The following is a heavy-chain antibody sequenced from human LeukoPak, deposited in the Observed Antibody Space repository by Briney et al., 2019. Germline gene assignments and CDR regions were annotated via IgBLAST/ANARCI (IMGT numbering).Heavy chain of an antibody. CDR3: AREVGGYSSGWYWFDP. Sequence: GGSLRLSCAASGFTFSNYGMSWVRQAPGKGLEWVAVIWYDGSNKYYADSVKGRFTISRDNSKNTLYLQMNSLRAEDTAVYYCAREVGGYSSGWYWFDPWGQGTLSPSPQ. J-gene: IGHJ5*02. CDR2: IWYDGSNK. D-gene: IGHD6-19*01. CDR1: GFTFSNYG. V-gene: IGHV3-33*08.